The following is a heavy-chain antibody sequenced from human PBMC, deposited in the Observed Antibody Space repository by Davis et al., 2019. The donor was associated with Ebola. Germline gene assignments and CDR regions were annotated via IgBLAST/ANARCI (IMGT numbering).Heavy chain of an antibody. J-gene: IGHJ4*02. D-gene: IGHD6-19*01. V-gene: IGHV3-9*01. CDR2: ISWNSRTI. Sequence: PGGSLRLSCAASGFTFDDYAMHWVRQAPGKGLEWVSSISWNSRTIGYADSVKGRFTISRDNAKNSLYLQMNSLRAEDTAIYYCAKDCGWFTFDYWGQGALVTVSS. CDR1: GFTFDDYA. CDR3: AKDCGWFTFDY.